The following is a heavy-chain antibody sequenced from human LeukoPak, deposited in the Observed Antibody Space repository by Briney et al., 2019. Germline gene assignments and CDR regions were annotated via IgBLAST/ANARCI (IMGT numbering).Heavy chain of an antibody. V-gene: IGHV1-46*01. CDR2: IYPRDGST. J-gene: IGHJ4*02. CDR3: AREQEGFDY. CDR1: GYTFTSNC. Sequence: ASVKVSCKASGYTFTSNCIHWVRQAPGQGLEWMGMIYPRDGSTSYAQKFQGRVTVTRDTSTSTVHMELSGLRSEDTAVYYCAREQEGFDYWGQGTLVTVSS.